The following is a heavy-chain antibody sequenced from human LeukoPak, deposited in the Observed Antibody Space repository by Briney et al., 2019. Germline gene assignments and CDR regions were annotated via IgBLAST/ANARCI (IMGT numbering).Heavy chain of an antibody. CDR2: IYYSGST. CDR3: ARHGSVRSPLGP. V-gene: IGHV4-39*07. D-gene: IGHD3-10*01. Sequence: SETLSLTCTVSGGSISSSSYYWGWIRQPPGKGLEWRGSIYYSGSTYYNPSLKSRVTISVDTSKNQFSLKLSSVTAADTAVYYCARHGSVRSPLGPWGQGTLVTVSS. J-gene: IGHJ5*02. CDR1: GGSISSSSYY.